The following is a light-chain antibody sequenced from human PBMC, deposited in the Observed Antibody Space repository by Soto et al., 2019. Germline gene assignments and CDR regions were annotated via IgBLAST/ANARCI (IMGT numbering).Light chain of an antibody. CDR3: QQYSNWPPLT. Sequence: EIVLTQSPATLSVSPGDRVTLSCRASQSVDINLAWYQQKPGQAPRLLIYGASTRATGIPARFSGSGSGTEFTLTISSLQSEDFAVYSCQQYSNWPPLTFGGGTKVEIK. CDR2: GAS. CDR1: QSVDIN. J-gene: IGKJ4*01. V-gene: IGKV3-15*01.